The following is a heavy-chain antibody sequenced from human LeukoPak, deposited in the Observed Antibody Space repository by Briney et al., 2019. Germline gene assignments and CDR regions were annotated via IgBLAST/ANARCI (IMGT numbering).Heavy chain of an antibody. J-gene: IGHJ3*02. CDR3: ARMLPDAFDI. V-gene: IGHV4-39*07. CDR2: IFYSGST. D-gene: IGHD2-8*01. CDR1: SGSISTSNYY. Sequence: SETLSLTCTVSSGSISTSNYYWGWVRQPPGKALEWIGNIFYSGSTYYSPSLKSRVTISVDTSKNQISLKLSSVTAADTAVYYCARMLPDAFDIWGQGTMVTVSS.